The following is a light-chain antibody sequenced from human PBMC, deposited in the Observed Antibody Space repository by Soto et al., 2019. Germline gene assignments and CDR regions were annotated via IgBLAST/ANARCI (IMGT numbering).Light chain of an antibody. CDR3: QAWDSSTVV. V-gene: IGLV3-1*01. CDR1: KLGDEN. J-gene: IGLJ2*01. Sequence: SYELTQPPSVSVSPGQTASITCSGDKLGDENACWYQQKPGQSPVLVIYQDSKWPSGIPERFSGSNSGNTATLTISGTQAMDEADYYCQAWDSSTVVFGGGTKLTVL. CDR2: QDS.